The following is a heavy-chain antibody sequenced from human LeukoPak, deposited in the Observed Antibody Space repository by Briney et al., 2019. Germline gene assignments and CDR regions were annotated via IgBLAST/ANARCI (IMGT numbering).Heavy chain of an antibody. Sequence: TSETLSLTCTVSGGSISSSSHYWSWIRQPPGKGLEWIGEINHSGSTNYNPSLKSRVTISVDTSKNQFSLKLSSVTAADTAVYYCARFTTKGMVRGVRWFDPWGQGTLVTVSS. CDR1: GGSISSSSHY. V-gene: IGHV4-39*07. CDR3: ARFTTKGMVRGVRWFDP. D-gene: IGHD3-10*01. J-gene: IGHJ5*02. CDR2: INHSGST.